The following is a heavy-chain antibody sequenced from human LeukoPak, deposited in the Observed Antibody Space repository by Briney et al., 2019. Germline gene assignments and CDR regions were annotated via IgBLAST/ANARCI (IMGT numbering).Heavy chain of an antibody. Sequence: GASVKVSCKASGYTFTGYYIHWVRQAPGEGLEWMGWINPKSGGTNYAQKFQGRVTMTRDTSITSAYMELSSLRSDDTAVYYCARDQWGYGDYAIDYWGQGTLVTVSS. V-gene: IGHV1-2*02. J-gene: IGHJ4*02. D-gene: IGHD4-17*01. CDR2: INPKSGGT. CDR3: ARDQWGYGDYAIDY. CDR1: GYTFTGYY.